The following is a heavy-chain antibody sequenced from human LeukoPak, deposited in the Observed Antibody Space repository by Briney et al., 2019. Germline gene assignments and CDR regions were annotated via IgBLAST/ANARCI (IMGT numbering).Heavy chain of an antibody. CDR3: ARHPSYYDRIDY. V-gene: IGHV4-61*05. J-gene: IGHJ4*02. CDR1: GGSISSSSYY. D-gene: IGHD3-22*01. CDR2: IYYSGST. Sequence: SETLSLTCTVSGGSISSSSYYWSWIRQPPGKGLEWIGYIYYSGSTNYNPSLKSRVTISVDTSKNQFSLKLSSVTAADTAVYYCARHPSYYDRIDYWGQGTLVTVSS.